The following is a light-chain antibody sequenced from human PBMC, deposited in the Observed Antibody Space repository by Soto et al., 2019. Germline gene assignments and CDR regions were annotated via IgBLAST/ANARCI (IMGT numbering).Light chain of an antibody. CDR2: GNS. CDR1: SSNIGAGYD. V-gene: IGLV1-40*01. CDR3: QSHDSSLSGSV. J-gene: IGLJ1*01. Sequence: QSVLTQPPSVSGAPGQRVTISCTGSSSNIGAGYDVQWYQQLPGTAPKRLIYGNSNRPSGVPDRFSGSKSGTAGSLAITGLLAEDEADYYCQSHDSSLSGSVFGTGTKVTVL.